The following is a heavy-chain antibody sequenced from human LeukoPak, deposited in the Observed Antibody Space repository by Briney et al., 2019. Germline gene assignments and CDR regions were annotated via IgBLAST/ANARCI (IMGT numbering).Heavy chain of an antibody. CDR1: GGSINSGAYY. Sequence: PSETLSLTCTVSGGSINSGAYYWSWIRQHPGQGLEWIGYIYYSGSTYYNPSLKSRVTISVDTSKNQFSLKLNSVTAADTAVYYCARGRGKSGYGDYWGQGTLVTVSS. D-gene: IGHD5-12*01. J-gene: IGHJ4*02. CDR2: IYYSGST. CDR3: ARGRGKSGYGDY. V-gene: IGHV4-31*03.